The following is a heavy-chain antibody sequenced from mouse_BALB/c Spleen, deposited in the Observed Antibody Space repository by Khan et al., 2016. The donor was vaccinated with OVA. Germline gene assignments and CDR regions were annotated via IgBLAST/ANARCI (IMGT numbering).Heavy chain of an antibody. CDR1: GFTFSDYG. J-gene: IGHJ3*01. D-gene: IGHD1-2*01. Sequence: EVELVESGGGLVQPGGSRKLSCAASGFTFSDYGMAWVRQAPGKGPEWVAFISDLAYSIYYVDTVTGRFTISRENVKSTLYLERSNLRSEDTAVYYCARGGGTAPFAYWGQGTLVTVSA. CDR3: ARGGGTAPFAY. V-gene: IGHV5-15*02. CDR2: ISDLAYSI.